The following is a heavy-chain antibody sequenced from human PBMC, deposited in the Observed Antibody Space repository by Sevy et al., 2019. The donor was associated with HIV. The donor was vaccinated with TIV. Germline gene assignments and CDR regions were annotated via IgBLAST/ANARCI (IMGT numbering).Heavy chain of an antibody. CDR3: ASDAPYRPEGY. CDR1: GFTFSSYE. Sequence: GGSLSLSCAASGFTFSSYEMNWVRQAPGKGLEWVSYISSSGSTLYYADSVKGRFTISRDNAKNSLYLQMNSLRAEDTAVYYCASDAPYRPEGYWGQGTLVTVSS. D-gene: IGHD3-16*02. CDR2: ISSSGSTL. V-gene: IGHV3-48*03. J-gene: IGHJ4*02.